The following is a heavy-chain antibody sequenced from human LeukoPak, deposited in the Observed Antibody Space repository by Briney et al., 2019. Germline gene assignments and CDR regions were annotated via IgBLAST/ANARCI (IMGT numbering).Heavy chain of an antibody. D-gene: IGHD3-16*02. CDR2: ISSSSSTI. CDR3: ARAHYDYVWGSYRPFGY. Sequence: GGSLRLSCAASGFTFSSYGMHWVRQAPGKGLEWVSYISSSSSTIYYADSVKGRFTISRDNAKNSLYLQMNSLRAEDTAVYYCARAHYDYVWGSYRPFGYWGQGTLVTVSS. J-gene: IGHJ4*02. V-gene: IGHV3-48*01. CDR1: GFTFSSYG.